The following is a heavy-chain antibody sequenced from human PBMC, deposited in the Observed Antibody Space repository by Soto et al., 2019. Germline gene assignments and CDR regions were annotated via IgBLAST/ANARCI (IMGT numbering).Heavy chain of an antibody. D-gene: IGHD5-12*01. CDR1: GFTFGDYA. J-gene: IGHJ6*03. CDR2: IRSKAYGGTT. V-gene: IGHV3-49*03. CDR3: TRVNRSGYDFIYYYMDV. Sequence: GGSLRLSCTASGFTFGDYAMSWFRQAPGKGLEWVGFIRSKAYGGTTEYAASVKGRFTISRDDSKSIAYLQMNSLKTEDTAVYYCTRVNRSGYDFIYYYMDVWGKGTTVTVSS.